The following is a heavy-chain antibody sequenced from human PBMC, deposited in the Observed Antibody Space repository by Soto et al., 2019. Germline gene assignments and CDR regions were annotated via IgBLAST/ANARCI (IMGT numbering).Heavy chain of an antibody. CDR2: VYHSGST. CDR1: GGSISSGGYS. J-gene: IGHJ6*02. Sequence: PSETLSLTCAVSGGSISSGGYSWSWIRQPPGKGLEWIGYVYHSGSTYYNPSLKSRVTISVDRSKNQFSLKLSSVTAADTAVYYCARQGFGATHGLVDVWGQGTTVTVS. V-gene: IGHV4-30-2*01. D-gene: IGHD3-10*01. CDR3: ARQGFGATHGLVDV.